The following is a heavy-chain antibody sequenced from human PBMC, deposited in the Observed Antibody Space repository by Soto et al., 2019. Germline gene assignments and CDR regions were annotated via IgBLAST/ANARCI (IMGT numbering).Heavy chain of an antibody. CDR2: IKQDGSEK. CDR3: ARDPIATVGGDGKYDTFDI. D-gene: IGHD3-16*01. CDR1: GFTCSSYW. V-gene: IGHV3-7*01. J-gene: IGHJ3*02. Sequence: EVQLVESGGGLVQPGGSLRLSCAASGFTCSSYWISWVRQAPGKGLEWVANIKQDGSEKYYVDSVKGRFTISRDNAKNSLYLQMNSLRAEDTAVYYCARDPIATVGGDGKYDTFDIWGQGTMVTVSS.